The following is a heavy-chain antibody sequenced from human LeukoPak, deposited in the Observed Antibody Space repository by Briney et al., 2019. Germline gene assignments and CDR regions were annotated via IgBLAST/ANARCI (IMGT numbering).Heavy chain of an antibody. CDR1: GGSISSSSYY. Sequence: SETLSLTCTVSGGSISSSSYYWAWIRQPPGKGLEWIGSIYYSGNTYYKSSLKSRVAIAVDTSKNQFSLKLNSVTAADTAVYYCAGESYYDSSGYSHDAFDIWGQGTMVTVSS. CDR2: IYYSGNT. CDR3: AGESYYDSSGYSHDAFDI. V-gene: IGHV4-39*07. D-gene: IGHD3-22*01. J-gene: IGHJ3*02.